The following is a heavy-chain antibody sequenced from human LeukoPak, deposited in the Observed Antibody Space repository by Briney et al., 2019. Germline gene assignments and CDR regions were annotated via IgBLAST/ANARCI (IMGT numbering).Heavy chain of an antibody. Sequence: ASVKVSCKASGYTFTSYYMHWVRQAPGQGLEWMGIINPSGGSTSYAQKFQGRVTMTRGTSTSTVYMELSSLRSEDTAVYYCASEQQGEVTRKGYFDYWGQGTLVTVSS. D-gene: IGHD5-18*01. CDR3: ASEQQGEVTRKGYFDY. V-gene: IGHV1-46*01. J-gene: IGHJ4*02. CDR1: GYTFTSYY. CDR2: INPSGGST.